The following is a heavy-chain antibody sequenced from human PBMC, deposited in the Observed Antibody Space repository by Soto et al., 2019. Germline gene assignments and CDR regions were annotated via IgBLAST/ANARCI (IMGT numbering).Heavy chain of an antibody. CDR1: GFTFSSYG. CDR3: AKVGVVAATLYYYYMDV. V-gene: IGHV3-30*18. D-gene: IGHD2-15*01. CDR2: ISYDGSNK. J-gene: IGHJ6*03. Sequence: PGGSLRLSCAASGFTFSSYGMHWVRQAPGNGLEWVAVISYDGSNKYYADSVKGRFTISRDNSKNTLYLQMNSLRAEDTAVYYCAKVGVVAATLYYYYMDVWGKGTTVTASS.